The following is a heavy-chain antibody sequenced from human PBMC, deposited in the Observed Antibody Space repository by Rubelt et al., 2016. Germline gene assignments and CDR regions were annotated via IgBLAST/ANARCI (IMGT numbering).Heavy chain of an antibody. V-gene: IGHV3-21*04. J-gene: IGHJ4*02. Sequence: EVQLVESGGGLVKPGGSLRLSCAASGFTFSSYSMNWVRQAPGKGLEWVSSISSSSSYIYYADSVKGRFTISRDNSKNTLYLQMNSLRAEDTAVYYCAKDRSVIAAAGFDYWGQGTLVTVSS. CDR3: AKDRSVIAAAGFDY. CDR1: GFTFSSYS. CDR2: ISSSSSYI. D-gene: IGHD6-13*01.